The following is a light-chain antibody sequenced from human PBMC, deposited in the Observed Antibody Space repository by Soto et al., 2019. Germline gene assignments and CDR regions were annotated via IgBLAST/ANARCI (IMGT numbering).Light chain of an antibody. CDR2: DAS. V-gene: IGKV1-39*01. CDR3: QQSAGTPVS. Sequence: DIQMTQSPSSLSASVGDRVNITCRASQNIRKYLNWYQQKPGEAPKLLISDASFLQSGVPSRFSGSGSETDFTLTIFSLQPEDFATYHCQQSAGTPVSFGGGTKVEIK. J-gene: IGKJ4*01. CDR1: QNIRKY.